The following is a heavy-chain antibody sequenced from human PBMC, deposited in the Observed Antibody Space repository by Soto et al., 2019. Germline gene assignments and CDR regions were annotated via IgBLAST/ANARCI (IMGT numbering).Heavy chain of an antibody. D-gene: IGHD4-17*01. Sequence: SGPTLVNPTQTLTLTCTFSGFSLSTSGVGVGWIRQPPGKALEWLALIYWDDDKRYSPSLKSRLTITKDTSKNQVVLTMTNMDPVDTATYYCAHSSSSDYGDYDYYYYMDVWGKGTTVTVSS. V-gene: IGHV2-5*02. J-gene: IGHJ6*03. CDR3: AHSSSSDYGDYDYYYYMDV. CDR2: IYWDDDK. CDR1: GFSLSTSGVG.